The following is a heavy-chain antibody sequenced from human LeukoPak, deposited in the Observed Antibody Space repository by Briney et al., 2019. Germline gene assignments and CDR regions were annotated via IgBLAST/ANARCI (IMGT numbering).Heavy chain of an antibody. CDR1: GYTFTSYG. CDR3: AGMGGYYDILTGYYPPLYDFDY. CDR2: ISAYNGNT. V-gene: IGHV1-18*01. D-gene: IGHD3-9*01. J-gene: IGHJ4*02. Sequence: ASVKVSCKASGYTFTSYGISWVRQAPGQGLEWMGWISAYNGNTNYAQKLQGRVTMTTDTSTSTAYMELRSLRSDDTAVYYSAGMGGYYDILTGYYPPLYDFDYWGQGTLVTVSS.